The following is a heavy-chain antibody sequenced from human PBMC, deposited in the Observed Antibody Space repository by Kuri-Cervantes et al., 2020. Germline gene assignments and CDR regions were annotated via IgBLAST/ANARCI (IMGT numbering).Heavy chain of an antibody. V-gene: IGHV3-23*01. Sequence: GESLKISCAASGFTFSSYAMSWVRQAPGKGLEWVSAISGSGGSTYYADSVKGRFTISRDNSKNTLYLQMNSLRAEDTAVYYCARAGHGGDAFDIWGQGTMVTVSS. CDR3: ARAGHGGDAFDI. J-gene: IGHJ3*02. CDR1: GFTFSSYA. CDR2: ISGSGGST.